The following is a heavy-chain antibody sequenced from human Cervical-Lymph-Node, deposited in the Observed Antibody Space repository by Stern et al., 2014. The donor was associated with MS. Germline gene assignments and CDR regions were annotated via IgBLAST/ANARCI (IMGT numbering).Heavy chain of an antibody. D-gene: IGHD1-26*01. CDR2: IIPIFGTA. V-gene: IGHV1-69*01. CDR1: GGTFSSYA. J-gene: IGHJ6*02. CDR3: ARGELKEGLVRGMDV. Sequence: VQLEESGAEVKKPGSSVKVSCQASGGTFSSYAISWVRQAPGQGLEWMGGIIPIFGTANYAQKFQGRVTIAADESTSTAYMELSSLRSEDTAVYYCARGELKEGLVRGMDVWGQGTTVTVSS.